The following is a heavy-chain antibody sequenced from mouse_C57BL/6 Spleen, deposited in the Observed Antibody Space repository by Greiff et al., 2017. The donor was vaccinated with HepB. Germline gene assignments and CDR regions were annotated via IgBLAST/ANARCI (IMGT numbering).Heavy chain of an antibody. J-gene: IGHJ4*01. CDR3: ARPLGKGYAMDY. CDR1: GYTFTSYW. D-gene: IGHD2-14*01. V-gene: IGHV1-69*01. Sequence: QVQLQQSGAELVMPGASVKLSCKASGYTFTSYWMHWVKQRPGQGLEWIGEIDPSDSYTNYNQKFKGKSTLTVDKSSSTAYMQLSSLTSEDSAVYYCARPLGKGYAMDYWGQGTSVTVSS. CDR2: IDPSDSYT.